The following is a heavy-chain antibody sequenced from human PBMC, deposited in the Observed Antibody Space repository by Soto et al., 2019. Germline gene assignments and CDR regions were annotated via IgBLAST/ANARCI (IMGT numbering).Heavy chain of an antibody. J-gene: IGHJ4*02. Sequence: ASVKVSCKASGYTFTSYGISWVRQAPGQGLEWMGWISAYNGNTKYAQKLQGRVTMTTDTSTSTAYMELRSLRSDDTAVYYCARFVITFGGVIVPTHFDYWGQGTLVTVSS. CDR1: GYTFTSYG. V-gene: IGHV1-18*01. D-gene: IGHD3-16*02. CDR3: ARFVITFGGVIVPTHFDY. CDR2: ISAYNGNT.